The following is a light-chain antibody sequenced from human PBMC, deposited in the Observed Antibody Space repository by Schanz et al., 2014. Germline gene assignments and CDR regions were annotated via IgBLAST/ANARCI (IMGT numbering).Light chain of an antibody. CDR3: CSYAGSSSLV. V-gene: IGLV2-14*03. CDR2: DVN. CDR1: SSDVGGYNY. Sequence: QSVLTQPASVSGSPGQSITLSCTGTSSDVGGYNYVSWYQHHPGKAPKLMIYDVNNRPSGVSNRFSGSKSGNTASLTISGLQAEDEGDYYCCSYAGSSSLVFGGGTKLTVL. J-gene: IGLJ3*02.